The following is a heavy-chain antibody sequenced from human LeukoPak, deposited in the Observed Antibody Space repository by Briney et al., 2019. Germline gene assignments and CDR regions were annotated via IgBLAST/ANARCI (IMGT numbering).Heavy chain of an antibody. Sequence: GGSLRLSCAASGFTFGSYAMYWVRQAPGKGLEWVSGIFGSGGSTHYADSVKGRFTISRDNSKNTVYLQMDSLRAEDTAIYYCAKTTTGYSSGRYPAWPIDYWGQGTLVTVSS. V-gene: IGHV3-23*01. CDR1: GFTFGSYA. D-gene: IGHD2-15*01. J-gene: IGHJ4*02. CDR3: AKTTTGYSSGRYPAWPIDY. CDR2: IFGSGGST.